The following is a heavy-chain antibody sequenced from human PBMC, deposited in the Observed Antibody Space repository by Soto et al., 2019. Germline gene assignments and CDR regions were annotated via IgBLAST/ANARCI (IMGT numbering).Heavy chain of an antibody. CDR1: GFTFSSYA. CDR3: AKGSTVSPPAGVDY. CDR2: ISGSGGST. D-gene: IGHD2-2*01. Sequence: HPGGSLRLSCAASGFTFSSYAMSWVRQAPGKGLEWVSAISGSGGSTYYADSVKGRFTISRDNSKNTLYLQMNSLRAEDTAVYYCAKGSTVSPPAGVDYWGQGTLVTVSS. V-gene: IGHV3-23*01. J-gene: IGHJ4*02.